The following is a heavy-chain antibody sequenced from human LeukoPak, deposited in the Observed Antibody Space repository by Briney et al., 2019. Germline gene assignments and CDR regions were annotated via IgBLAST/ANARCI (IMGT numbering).Heavy chain of an antibody. CDR1: GFTVSSNY. Sequence: GGSLRLSCAASGFTVSSNYMNWVRQAPGKGLEWVSVIYSGGSTYYADSVKGRFTISRDNSQNTLYLQMNSLRAEDTAVYYCARDRDANWFDPWGQGTLVTVSS. J-gene: IGHJ5*02. D-gene: IGHD3-10*01. V-gene: IGHV3-53*01. CDR3: ARDRDANWFDP. CDR2: IYSGGST.